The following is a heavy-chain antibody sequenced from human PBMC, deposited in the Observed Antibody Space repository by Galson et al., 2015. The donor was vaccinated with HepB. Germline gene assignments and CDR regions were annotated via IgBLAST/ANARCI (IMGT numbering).Heavy chain of an antibody. CDR3: ARDRGQYSSGWYNFDY. CDR2: IRFNGGNK. D-gene: IGHD6-19*01. J-gene: IGHJ4*02. CDR1: GFTFSSYG. V-gene: IGHV3-30*02. Sequence: LRLSCAASGFTFSSYGLHWVRQAPGKGLEWVTFIRFNGGNKYYADSVKGRFTIYRDNSKNTLFLQINNLRAEDTAVYYCARDRGQYSSGWYNFDYWGQGTLVTVSS.